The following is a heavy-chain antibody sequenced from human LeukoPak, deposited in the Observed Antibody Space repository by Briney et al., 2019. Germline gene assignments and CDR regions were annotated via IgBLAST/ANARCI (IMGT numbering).Heavy chain of an antibody. D-gene: IGHD3-10*01. Sequence: QPGGSLGLSCAASGFTFSSYWMSWVRQAPGKGLEWVANIKQDGSEKYYVDSVKGRFTISRDNAKNSLYLQMNSLRAEDTAVYYCARDTDYYGSGSYPNWFDPWGQGTLVTVSS. J-gene: IGHJ5*02. CDR1: GFTFSSYW. CDR2: IKQDGSEK. CDR3: ARDTDYYGSGSYPNWFDP. V-gene: IGHV3-7*01.